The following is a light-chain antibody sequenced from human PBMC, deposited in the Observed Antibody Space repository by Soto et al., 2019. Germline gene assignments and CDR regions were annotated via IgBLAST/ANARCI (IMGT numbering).Light chain of an antibody. V-gene: IGLV2-14*03. CDR3: SSYASSSTLV. J-gene: IGLJ2*01. CDR2: DVS. CDR1: SSDVGGYNY. Sequence: QSVLTQPASVSGSPGQSITISCTGTSSDVGGYNYVSWYQQHPGKAPKLMIYDVSNRPSGVSNRFSGSRSGNTASLTISGLQAEDAADYSCSSYASSSTLVFGGGTQLTVL.